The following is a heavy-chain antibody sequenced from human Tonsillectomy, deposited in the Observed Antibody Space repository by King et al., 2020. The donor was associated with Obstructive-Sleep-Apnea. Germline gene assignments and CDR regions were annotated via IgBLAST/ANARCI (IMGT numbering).Heavy chain of an antibody. CDR1: GYSFTSYW. D-gene: IGHD3-16*01. Sequence: VQLVESGAEVKKPGESLKISCKGSGYSFTSYWIGWVRQMPGKGLEWMGIIYPGDSDTRYSPSFQGQVTISADKSISTAYLQWSSLKASDTAMYYCAITKLRLGELNAFDIWGQGTMVTVSS. J-gene: IGHJ3*02. CDR2: IYPGDSDT. CDR3: AITKLRLGELNAFDI. V-gene: IGHV5-51*01.